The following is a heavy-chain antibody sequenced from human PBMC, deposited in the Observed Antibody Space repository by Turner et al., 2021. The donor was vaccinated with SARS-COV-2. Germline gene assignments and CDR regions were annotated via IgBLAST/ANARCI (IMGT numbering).Heavy chain of an antibody. Sequence: QVQLVESGGGVVQPGRSLGLSCVVSGLTFSTYGMHWVRQAPGKGLEWVAVIVNDGSQQHYADSVKGRFIISRDNSKNTLFLQMNSLRAEDTALYYCARDDILPVNGLDIWGQGTMVTVSS. CDR2: IVNDGSQQ. CDR3: ARDDILPVNGLDI. D-gene: IGHD3-9*01. J-gene: IGHJ3*02. V-gene: IGHV3-33*01. CDR1: GLTFSTYG.